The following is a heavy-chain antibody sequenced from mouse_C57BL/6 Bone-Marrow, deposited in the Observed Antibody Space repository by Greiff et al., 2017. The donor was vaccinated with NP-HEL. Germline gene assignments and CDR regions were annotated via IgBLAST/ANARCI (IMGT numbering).Heavy chain of an antibody. D-gene: IGHD2-4*01. CDR3: ARRGYDYDGPRPGFAY. V-gene: IGHV1-9*01. CDR2: ILPGSGST. J-gene: IGHJ3*01. Sequence: QQSGAELMKPGASVKLSCKATGYTFTGYWIEWVKQRPGHGLEWIGEILPGSGSTNYNEKFKGKATFTADTSSNTAYMQLSSLTTEDSAIYYCARRGYDYDGPRPGFAYWGQGTLVTVSA. CDR1: GYTFTGYW.